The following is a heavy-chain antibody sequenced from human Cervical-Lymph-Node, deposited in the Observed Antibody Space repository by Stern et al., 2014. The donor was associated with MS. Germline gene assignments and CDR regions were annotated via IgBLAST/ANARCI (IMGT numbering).Heavy chain of an antibody. J-gene: IGHJ4*02. D-gene: IGHD6-19*01. CDR3: ARDRAGWGTGSEY. Sequence: VPLVESGAEVKKPGASVKVPCTPSGYSFTGYYMHWVRQAPGQGLEWMGWVDPKSGATKYAQKFQGRVTMTRDTSLTSAYMELTRLSSDDTAVYYCARDRAGWGTGSEYWGQGTQVTVSS. CDR1: GYSFTGYY. V-gene: IGHV1-2*02. CDR2: VDPKSGAT.